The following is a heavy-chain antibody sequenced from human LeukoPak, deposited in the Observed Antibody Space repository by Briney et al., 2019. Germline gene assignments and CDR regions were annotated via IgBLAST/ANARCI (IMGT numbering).Heavy chain of an antibody. Sequence: SETLSLTCTVSGGSTSSYYWSWIRQPPGKGLEWVGYIYYSGSTNYNPSPKSRVTISVDTSKNQFSLKLSSVTAADTAVYYCARVGAYAFDIWGQGTMVSVSS. CDR2: IYYSGST. D-gene: IGHD1-26*01. CDR3: ARVGAYAFDI. V-gene: IGHV4-59*08. J-gene: IGHJ3*02. CDR1: GGSTSSYY.